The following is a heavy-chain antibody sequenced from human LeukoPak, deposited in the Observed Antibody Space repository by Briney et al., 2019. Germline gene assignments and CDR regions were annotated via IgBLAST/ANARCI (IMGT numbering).Heavy chain of an antibody. Sequence: SETLSLTCTVSGGSITSYYWSWIRQAAGKGLEWIGRIYSSGGTNYNPSLKSRATVSVDTSKNQFSLKLNSVTAADTAVYYCAGDPSHNSGYFDFWGQGTLVSVPS. CDR3: AGDPSHNSGYFDF. J-gene: IGHJ4*02. V-gene: IGHV4-4*07. D-gene: IGHD6-19*01. CDR1: GGSITSYY. CDR2: IYSSGGT.